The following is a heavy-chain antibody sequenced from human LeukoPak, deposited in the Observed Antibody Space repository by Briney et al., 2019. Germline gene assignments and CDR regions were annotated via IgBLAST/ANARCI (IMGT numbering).Heavy chain of an antibody. Sequence: PSETLSLTCTVSGGSIGTYYWSWVRQSPGTGLEWIGYIYVTGTSYNPYLQSRVTISVDRSRNQFFLKMTSVTAADTAVYYCARHIGGGIEDMDVWGRGTKVTVSS. CDR1: GGSIGTYY. CDR2: IYVTGT. V-gene: IGHV4-59*08. D-gene: IGHD3-16*02. J-gene: IGHJ6*03. CDR3: ARHIGGGIEDMDV.